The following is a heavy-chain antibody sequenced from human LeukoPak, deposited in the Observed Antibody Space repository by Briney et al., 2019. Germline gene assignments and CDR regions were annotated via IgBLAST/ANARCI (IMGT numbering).Heavy chain of an antibody. D-gene: IGHD4-17*01. V-gene: IGHV1-69*13. J-gene: IGHJ6*02. CDR2: IIPIFGTA. CDR3: ARVPYDYGDNTGYNNYGMDV. Sequence: ASVKVSCKASGGTFSSYAISWVRQAPGQGLEWMGGIIPIFGTANSAQKFQGRVTITADESTSTAYMELSSLRSEDTAVYYCARVPYDYGDNTGYNNYGMDVWGQGTTVTVSS. CDR1: GGTFSSYA.